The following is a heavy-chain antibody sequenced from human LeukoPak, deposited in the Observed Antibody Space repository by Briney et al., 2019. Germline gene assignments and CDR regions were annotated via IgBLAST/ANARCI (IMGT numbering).Heavy chain of an antibody. Sequence: ASVKVSCKASGYTFTGYYMHWVRQAPGQGLEWMGWINPNSGGTNYAQKFQGRVTMTRDTSISTAYMELSRLRSDDTAVYYCAREEGYCRVTSCSAPFDYWGQGTLVTVSS. CDR3: AREEGYCRVTSCSAPFDY. V-gene: IGHV1-2*02. CDR2: INPNSGGT. CDR1: GYTFTGYY. D-gene: IGHD2-2*01. J-gene: IGHJ4*02.